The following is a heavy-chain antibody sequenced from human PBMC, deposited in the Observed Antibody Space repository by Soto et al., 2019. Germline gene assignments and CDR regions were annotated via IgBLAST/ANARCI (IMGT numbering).Heavy chain of an antibody. J-gene: IGHJ6*02. CDR1: GFTFSSYS. D-gene: IGHD3-22*01. Sequence: PGGSLRLSCAASGFTFSSYSMNWVRQAPGKGLEWVARIKSSSDGGTTDYAAPVKGRFTISRDDSKNTLYLQMNSLKTEDTAVYYCTTEIGDYYDSSGYYYVGYYYYGLDVWGQGTTVTVSS. V-gene: IGHV3-15*07. CDR3: TTEIGDYYDSSGYYYVGYYYYGLDV. CDR2: IKSSSDGGTT.